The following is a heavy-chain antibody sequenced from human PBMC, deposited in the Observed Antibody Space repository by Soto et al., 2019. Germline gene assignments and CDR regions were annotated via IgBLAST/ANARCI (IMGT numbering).Heavy chain of an antibody. V-gene: IGHV4-4*02. CDR1: GRRIIKKKK. D-gene: IGHD2-15*01. J-gene: IGHJ4*02. CDR3: AYNGSYSGDY. Sequence: GRRIIKKKKWSCLRQSPGKGVEGLGEIHDGGSTNDNPSFKSRATISVEKAKNQFLLKLKSGTAADTALYYCAYNGSYSGDYWGQGILVTVSS. CDR2: IHDGGST.